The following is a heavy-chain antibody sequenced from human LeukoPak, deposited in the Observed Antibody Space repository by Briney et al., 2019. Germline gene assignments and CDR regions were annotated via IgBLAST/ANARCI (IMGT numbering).Heavy chain of an antibody. V-gene: IGHV1-18*01. D-gene: IGHD5-12*01. CDR3: ARGHRSHSNIVATITSY. CDR2: ISAYNGDT. Sequence: ASVKVSCKASGYTFTSYGISWVRQAPGQGLEWMGWISAYNGDTNYAQKLQGRITMTTDTSTSTAYMELRSLRSDDTAVYYCARGHRSHSNIVATITSYWGQGTLVTVSS. CDR1: GYTFTSYG. J-gene: IGHJ4*02.